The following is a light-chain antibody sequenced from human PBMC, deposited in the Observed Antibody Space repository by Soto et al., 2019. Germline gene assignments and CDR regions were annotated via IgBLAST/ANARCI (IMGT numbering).Light chain of an antibody. J-gene: IGLJ1*01. CDR2: EVT. CDR1: SSDIGSYNL. CDR3: CSYAGSHTFRYV. V-gene: IGLV2-23*02. Sequence: QSALTQPASVSGSPGQSITISCTGTSSDIGSYNLVSWYRQNPGKAPKLIIYEVTERPSGVSNRFSGSKSGNTASLTISGLQAEDEADYYCCSYAGSHTFRYVLGDGTKVT.